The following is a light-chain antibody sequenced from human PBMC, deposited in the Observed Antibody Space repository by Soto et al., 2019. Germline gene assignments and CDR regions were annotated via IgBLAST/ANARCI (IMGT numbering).Light chain of an antibody. CDR3: QQLTTYPLT. J-gene: IGKJ4*01. CDR1: QGISSY. Sequence: DIQLTQSPSFLSASVGDRVTITCRASQGISSYLAWYQQKPGTAPKLLIYAASTLQSGVPSRFSGSGSGTEFPLTISSLQPEDFATYYCQQLTTYPLTFGGGTKVEI. V-gene: IGKV1-9*01. CDR2: AAS.